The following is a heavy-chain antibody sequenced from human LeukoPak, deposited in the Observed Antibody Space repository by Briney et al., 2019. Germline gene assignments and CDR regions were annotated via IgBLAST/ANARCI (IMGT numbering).Heavy chain of an antibody. D-gene: IGHD1-26*01. J-gene: IGHJ6*03. CDR3: ARGKIGSYYYYYYMDV. CDR2: IYYSGST. CDR1: GGSISSYY. V-gene: IGHV4-59*01. Sequence: SETLSLTCTVSGGSISSYYWSWLRQPPGKGLEWIGYIYYSGSTNYNPSLKSRVTISVDTSKNQFSLKLSSVTAADTAVYYCARGKIGSYYYYYYMDVWGKGTTVTVSS.